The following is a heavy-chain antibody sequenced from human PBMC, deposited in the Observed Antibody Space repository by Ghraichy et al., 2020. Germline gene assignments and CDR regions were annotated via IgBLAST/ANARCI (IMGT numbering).Heavy chain of an antibody. J-gene: IGHJ5*02. CDR1: RGSISGGGYS. CDR2: IYYSGST. D-gene: IGHD3-10*01. CDR3: ARDLREGWFDP. V-gene: IGHV4-61*08. Sequence: SETLSLTCAVSRGSISGGGYSWSWIRQPPGKGLEWIGYIYYSGSTNYNPSLKSRVTISVDTSKNQFSLKLSSVTAADTAVYYCARDLREGWFDPWGQGTLVTVSS.